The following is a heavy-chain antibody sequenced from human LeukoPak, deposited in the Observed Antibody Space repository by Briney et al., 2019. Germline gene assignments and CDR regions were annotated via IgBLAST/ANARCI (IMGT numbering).Heavy chain of an antibody. J-gene: IGHJ4*02. CDR2: VSSSGSTI. CDR3: ARDSRHSGSYYFDY. CDR1: GFTFSSYE. Sequence: GGSLRLSCAASGFTFSSYEMNWVRQAPGKGLEWVSYVSSSGSTIYYADSVKGRFTISRDNDKNSLYLQMNSLRAEDTAVYYCARDSRHSGSYYFDYWGQGTLVTVSS. D-gene: IGHD1-26*01. V-gene: IGHV3-48*03.